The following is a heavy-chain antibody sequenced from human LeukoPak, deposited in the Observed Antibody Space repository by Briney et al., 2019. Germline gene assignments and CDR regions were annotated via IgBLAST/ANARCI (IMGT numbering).Heavy chain of an antibody. V-gene: IGHV4-59*01. D-gene: IGHD4-17*01. CDR3: ARGGVTIDY. CDR1: GGSINSDY. CDR2: IYYTGST. J-gene: IGHJ4*02. Sequence: SETLSLTCTVSGGSINSDYWSWIRQPPGKGLEWIGYIYYTGSTNYNPSLKSRVTISVDTSKNQFSLKLSSVTAADTAVYYCARGGVTIDYWGQGTLVTVSS.